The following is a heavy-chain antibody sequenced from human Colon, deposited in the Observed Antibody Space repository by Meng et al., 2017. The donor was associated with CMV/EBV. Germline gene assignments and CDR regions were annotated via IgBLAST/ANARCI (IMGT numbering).Heavy chain of an antibody. CDR1: EFTLEDYA. J-gene: IGHJ3*02. D-gene: IGHD2-2*01. Sequence: GGSLRLSCAAAEFTLEDYAMHWVRHTPGKGLEWVSGITWNNRTVGYADSVKGRFTISRDHAKNSLFLQMDSLRVEDTALYFCARDRVPAATNLRSDAFDIWGQGTLVTVSS. CDR3: ARDRVPAATNLRSDAFDI. CDR2: ITWNNRTV. V-gene: IGHV3-9*01.